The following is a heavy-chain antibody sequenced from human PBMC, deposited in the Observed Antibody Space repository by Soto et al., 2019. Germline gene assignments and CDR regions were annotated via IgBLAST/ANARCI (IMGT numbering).Heavy chain of an antibody. V-gene: IGHV1-46*01. CDR3: ARDWGIQQHYYGMDV. CDR1: LGTLGRYA. CDR2: INPSGGST. D-gene: IGHD5-18*01. J-gene: IGHJ6*02. Sequence: ASGSVSCQASLGTLGRYAISSVRQAPGQGLEWMGGINPSGGSTSYAQKFQGRVTMTRDTSTSTVYMELSSLRSEDTAVYYCARDWGIQQHYYGMDVWGQGPRVTVSS.